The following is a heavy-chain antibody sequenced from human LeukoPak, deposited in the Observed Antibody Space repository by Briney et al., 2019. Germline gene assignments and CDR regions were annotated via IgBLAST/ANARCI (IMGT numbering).Heavy chain of an antibody. D-gene: IGHD1/OR15-1a*01. CDR2: IKTKSDGWTT. CDR3: TTTGITGTEINN. V-gene: IGHV3-15*01. CDR1: GFSLSAYW. Sequence: GGSLRLSCAASGFSLSAYWMTWVRQAPGKGLEWVGRIKTKSDGWTTDYAAPVKGRFTISRDDSKNTVYLQMNSLKTEDIGLYYCTTTGITGTEINNWGQGTWVTVSS. J-gene: IGHJ4*02.